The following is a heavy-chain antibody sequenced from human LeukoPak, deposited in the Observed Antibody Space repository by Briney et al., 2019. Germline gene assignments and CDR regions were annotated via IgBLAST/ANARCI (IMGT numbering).Heavy chain of an antibody. CDR2: INPNSGGT. Sequence: ASVKVFCKASGYTFTGYYMHWVRQAPGQGLEWMGWINPNSGGTNYAQKFQGRVTMTRDTSISTAYMELSGLRSDDTAVYYCARDVRGITMIHWFDPWGQGTLVTVSS. CDR1: GYTFTGYY. V-gene: IGHV1-2*02. J-gene: IGHJ5*02. CDR3: ARDVRGITMIHWFDP. D-gene: IGHD3-22*01.